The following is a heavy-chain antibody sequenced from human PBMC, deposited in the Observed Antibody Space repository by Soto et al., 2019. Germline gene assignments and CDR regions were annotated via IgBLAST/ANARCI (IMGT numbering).Heavy chain of an antibody. Sequence: QVQLVQSGAEVKKPGASVKVSCKVFGYTLTSHAMHWVRQVPGQRLEWMGWINTGNANTKYSQKFQDRVTITRDTSASTAYMELSSLRPGDTAVYYCARERLGRIHDYWGQGTLVIVSS. CDR1: GYTLTSHA. V-gene: IGHV1-3*04. D-gene: IGHD5-18*01. J-gene: IGHJ4*02. CDR2: INTGNANT. CDR3: ARERLGRIHDY.